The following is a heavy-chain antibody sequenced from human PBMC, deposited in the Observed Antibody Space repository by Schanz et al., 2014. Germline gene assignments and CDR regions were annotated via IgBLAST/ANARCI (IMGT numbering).Heavy chain of an antibody. V-gene: IGHV1-2*02. CDR1: GYSFTEYF. J-gene: IGHJ4*02. CDR2: INPNSSET. CDR3: ARARYTGYDCSGY. Sequence: QVQLVQSGPAVKKPGASMKVSCLASGYSFTEYFLHWVRQAPGQGLEWMGWINPNSSETNYEQKFKGRVTLTSDTSISTAFMELSGLTSDDTATYFCARARYTGYDCSGYWGQGTLLIVSS. D-gene: IGHD5-12*01.